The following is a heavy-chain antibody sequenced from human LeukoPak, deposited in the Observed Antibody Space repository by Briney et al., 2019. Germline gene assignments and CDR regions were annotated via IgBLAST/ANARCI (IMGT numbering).Heavy chain of an antibody. CDR3: AKGLPGSGYYYFDY. D-gene: IGHD3-3*01. CDR1: GFTFSSYA. Sequence: PGGSLRLSCAASGFTFSSYAMSWVRQAPGKGLKWVSAISGSGGSTYYADSVKGRLTISRDNSKNTLYLQMNSRRADDTAVYYCAKGLPGSGYYYFDYWGQGTLVTVSS. V-gene: IGHV3-23*01. J-gene: IGHJ4*02. CDR2: ISGSGGST.